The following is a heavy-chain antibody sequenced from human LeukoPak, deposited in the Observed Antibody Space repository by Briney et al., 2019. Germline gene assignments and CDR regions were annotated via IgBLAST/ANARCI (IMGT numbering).Heavy chain of an antibody. CDR2: IYYSGST. Sequence: SQTLSLTRTVSGGSISSGDYYWSWIRQPPGKGLEWIGYIYYSGSTYYNPSLKSRVTISVDTSKNQFSLKLSSVTAADTAVYYCARGSDDYGDTNWFDPWGQGTLVTVSS. D-gene: IGHD4-17*01. J-gene: IGHJ5*02. CDR1: GGSISSGDYY. V-gene: IGHV4-30-4*01. CDR3: ARGSDDYGDTNWFDP.